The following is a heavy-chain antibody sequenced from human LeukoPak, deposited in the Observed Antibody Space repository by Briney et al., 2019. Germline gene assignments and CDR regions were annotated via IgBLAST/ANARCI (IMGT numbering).Heavy chain of an antibody. V-gene: IGHV4-39*01. Sequence: SEPLSLPCTVSGGSISSSSYYRGWIRQPPGKGLEWIGSIYYSGSTYYNPSLKSRVTISVDTSKNQFSLKLSSVTAADTAVYYCARLLWFGELSYFDYWGQGTLVTVSS. J-gene: IGHJ4*02. D-gene: IGHD3-10*01. CDR2: IYYSGST. CDR1: GGSISSSSYY. CDR3: ARLLWFGELSYFDY.